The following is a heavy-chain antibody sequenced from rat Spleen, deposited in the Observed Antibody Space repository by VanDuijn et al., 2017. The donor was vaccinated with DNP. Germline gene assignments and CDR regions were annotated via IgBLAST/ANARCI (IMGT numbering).Heavy chain of an antibody. CDR3: TTTEGDY. CDR2: INSEGST. J-gene: IGHJ2*01. CDR1: GYSITTSYR. V-gene: IGHV3-3*01. D-gene: IGHD1-11*01. Sequence: VQLKESGPGLVQPSQSLSLTCSVTGYSITTSYRWHWIRKFPGNKLEWMGYINSEGSTYYNPSLKSRISITRDTSKNQFFLQVNSVTTEDTATYYCTTTEGDYWGQGVMVTVSS.